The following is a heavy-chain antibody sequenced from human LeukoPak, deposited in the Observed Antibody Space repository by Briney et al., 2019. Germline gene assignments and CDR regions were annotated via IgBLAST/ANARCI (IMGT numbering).Heavy chain of an antibody. J-gene: IGHJ6*03. CDR2: INWNGRIT. CDR3: ARGSVQLWLRDTYYYMDV. V-gene: IGHV3-20*04. Sequence: GGSLRLSCAASGFTFDDYAMNWVRQVPGRGLEWVSGINWNGRITEYADSVKDRFTISRQNTKNSLYLYMNNLGGEDTALYFCARGSVQLWLRDTYYYMDVWGKGATVTVSS. D-gene: IGHD5-18*01. CDR1: GFTFDDYA.